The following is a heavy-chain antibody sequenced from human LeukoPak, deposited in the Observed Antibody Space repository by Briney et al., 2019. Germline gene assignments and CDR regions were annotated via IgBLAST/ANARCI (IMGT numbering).Heavy chain of an antibody. Sequence: GGSLRLSCAASGFTFSDYWMTWVRQAPGKGLEWVGRIKSKTDGGTTDYAAPVKGRFTISRDDSKNTLYLQMNSLKTEDTAVYYCTTPWVYSSGWSSKPSSWGQGTLVTVSS. CDR3: TTPWVYSSGWSSKPSS. V-gene: IGHV3-15*01. J-gene: IGHJ5*02. CDR2: IKSKTDGGTT. D-gene: IGHD6-19*01. CDR1: GFTFSDYW.